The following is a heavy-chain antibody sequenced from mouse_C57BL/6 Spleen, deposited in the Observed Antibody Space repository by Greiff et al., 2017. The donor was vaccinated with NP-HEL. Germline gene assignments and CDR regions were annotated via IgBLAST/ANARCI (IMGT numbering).Heavy chain of an antibody. CDR3: ARGYYGSSYNAMDY. Sequence: EVMLVESGGGLVKPGGSLKLSCAASGFTFSDYGMHWVRQAPEKGLEWVAYISSGSSTIYYADTVKGRCTISRDNAKNTLFLQMTSLRSEDTAMYYCARGYYGSSYNAMDYWGQGTSVTVSS. V-gene: IGHV5-17*01. D-gene: IGHD1-1*01. CDR2: ISSGSSTI. J-gene: IGHJ4*01. CDR1: GFTFSDYG.